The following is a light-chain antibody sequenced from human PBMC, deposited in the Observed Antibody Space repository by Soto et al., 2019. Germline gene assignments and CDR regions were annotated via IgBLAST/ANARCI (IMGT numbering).Light chain of an antibody. CDR3: SSYTTSTTVE. V-gene: IGLV2-14*01. CDR2: GVT. J-gene: IGLJ2*01. CDR1: NSDVGAHDL. Sequence: QSVLPQPASVSGSPGQSITISCTGSNSDVGAHDLVSWYQHHPGKAPRLMIYGVTNRPSGVSNRFSGSKSGNTASLTISGLQAEDEDDYYCSSYTTSTTVEFGGGTKVTVL.